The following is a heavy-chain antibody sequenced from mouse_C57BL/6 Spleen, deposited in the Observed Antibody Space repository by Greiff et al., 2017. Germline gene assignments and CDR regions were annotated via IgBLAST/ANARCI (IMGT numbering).Heavy chain of an antibody. CDR2: IYPGSGNS. D-gene: IGHD1-1*01. CDR3: AREGYYGSIYAMDY. J-gene: IGHJ4*01. V-gene: IGHV1-76*01. Sequence: VQLQQSGAELVRPGASVKLSCKASGYTFTDYYINWVTQRPGQGLEWIARIYPGSGNSYYNEKFTGKATLTAEKSSSMAYMQLSSLTSEDSAVYFCAREGYYGSIYAMDYWGQGTSVTVSS. CDR1: GYTFTDYY.